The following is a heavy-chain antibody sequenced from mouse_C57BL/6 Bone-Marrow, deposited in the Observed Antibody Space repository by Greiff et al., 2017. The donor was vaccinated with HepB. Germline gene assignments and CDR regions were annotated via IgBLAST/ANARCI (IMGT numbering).Heavy chain of an antibody. CDR2: IYPRSGNT. V-gene: IGHV1-81*01. J-gene: IGHJ4*01. CDR1: GYTFTSSG. D-gene: IGHD1-1*01. CDR3: AAYYYGGFFMDY. Sequence: VQLQQSGAELARPGASVKLSCKASGYTFTSSGISWVKQRTGQGLEWIGAIYPRSGNTYYNEKFKGKATLTADKNSSTAYMEHRRLATEDAAVYFCAAYYYGGFFMDYWGQGTSVTVSS.